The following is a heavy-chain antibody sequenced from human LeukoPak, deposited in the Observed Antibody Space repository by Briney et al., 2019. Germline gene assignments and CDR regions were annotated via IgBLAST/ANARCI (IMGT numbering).Heavy chain of an antibody. CDR1: GGTFSGYA. CDR2: IIPIFGTA. V-gene: IGHV1-69*05. J-gene: IGHJ4*02. CDR3: ARGQWQGGILDY. D-gene: IGHD6-19*01. Sequence: SVKVSCKASGGTFSGYAISWVRQAPGQGLEWMGGIIPIFGTANYAQKFQGRVTITTDESTSTAYMELSSLRSEDTAVYYCARGQWQGGILDYWGQGTLVTVSS.